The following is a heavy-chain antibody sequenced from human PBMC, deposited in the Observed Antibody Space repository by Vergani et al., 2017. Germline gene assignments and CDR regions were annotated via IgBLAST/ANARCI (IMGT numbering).Heavy chain of an antibody. J-gene: IGHJ4*02. D-gene: IGHD3-16*02. V-gene: IGHV1-46*01. Sequence: QVQLVQSGAEVKKPGASVKVSCKASGYTFTSYYMHWVRQAPGQGIEWMGIINPSGGSTSYAQKFQGRVTMTRDTSTSTVYMELSSLRSEDKAVYYCARATVTFGGVIHNWGQGTLVTVSS. CDR1: GYTFTSYY. CDR2: INPSGGST. CDR3: ARATVTFGGVIHN.